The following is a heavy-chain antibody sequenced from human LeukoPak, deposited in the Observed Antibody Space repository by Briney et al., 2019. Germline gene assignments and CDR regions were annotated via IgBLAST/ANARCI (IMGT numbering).Heavy chain of an antibody. D-gene: IGHD3-22*01. Sequence: GGSLRLSCAASGFTFSSYAMSWVRQAPGKGLEWVSAISGSGGSTYYADSVKGRFTISRDNSKNTLYLQMYSLRAEDTAVYYCAKDPPYHSSGYYFDYWGQGTLVTVSS. CDR1: GFTFSSYA. CDR2: ISGSGGST. CDR3: AKDPPYHSSGYYFDY. V-gene: IGHV3-23*01. J-gene: IGHJ4*02.